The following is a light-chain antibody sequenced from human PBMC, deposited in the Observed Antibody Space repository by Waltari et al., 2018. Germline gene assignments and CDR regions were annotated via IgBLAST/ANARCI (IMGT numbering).Light chain of an antibody. V-gene: IGLV1-40*01. CDR2: GIT. CDR1: GSNIGAGYD. Sequence: QSVLTQPPSVSGAPGQRVTISCTGSGSNIGAGYDVHWYQQLPRAAPKLLIYGITSRPLGVAARFFGSTSGASASLAIIGLQAEDEADYYCQSYDTSLSVVFGGGTKLTVL. J-gene: IGLJ3*02. CDR3: QSYDTSLSVV.